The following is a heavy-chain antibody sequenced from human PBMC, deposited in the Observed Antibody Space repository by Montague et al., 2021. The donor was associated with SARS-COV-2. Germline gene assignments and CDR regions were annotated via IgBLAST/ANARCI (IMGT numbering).Heavy chain of an antibody. D-gene: IGHD3-22*01. Sequence: SETLSPCAVYGGSFSDYYWSWIRQTPGKGLEWIGEIHHSGSTNYNPSLKRRVTISVDTSKNQFSLDLSSVTVADTAVSHGARTSYRDSRGYYSHDYWGQGILVTVSS. CDR2: IHHSGST. J-gene: IGHJ4*02. CDR1: GGSFSDYY. CDR3: ARTSYRDSRGYYSHDY. V-gene: IGHV4-34*01.